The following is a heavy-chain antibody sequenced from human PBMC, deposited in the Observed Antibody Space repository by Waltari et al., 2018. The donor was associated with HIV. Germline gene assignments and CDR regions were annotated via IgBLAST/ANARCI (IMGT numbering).Heavy chain of an antibody. D-gene: IGHD1-7*01. Sequence: QVQRVQSGAEVKTPGSSVRVSCKASGGSFSSNAITCVRQAPRQALEWMGGIIPASGTANYPPYFPRRGTITAPEFTTAAFMDLGSLISEDTAVYDCARVHRGNKLVYGVDVWGQGTTVTVSS. J-gene: IGHJ6*02. V-gene: IGHV1-69*01. CDR1: GGSFSSNA. CDR2: IIPASGTA. CDR3: ARVHRGNKLVYGVDV.